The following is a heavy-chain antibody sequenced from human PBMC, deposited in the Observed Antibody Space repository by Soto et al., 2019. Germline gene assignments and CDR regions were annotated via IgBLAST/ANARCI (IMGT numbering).Heavy chain of an antibody. J-gene: IGHJ2*01. Sequence: QLQLQESGPGLVKPSETLSLTCTVSGGSISSSSYYWGWIRQHPGKGLEGVGSIYYSGSTYYNPSLKGRVPISVDSSENQFSLKLCSVTGADAAVYYCARNVTELPPLAARMAVAGQDWYFDLWGRGTLVTVSS. CDR3: ARNVTELPPLAARMAVAGQDWYFDL. CDR1: GGSISSSSYY. CDR2: IYYSGST. D-gene: IGHD6-19*01. V-gene: IGHV4-39*01.